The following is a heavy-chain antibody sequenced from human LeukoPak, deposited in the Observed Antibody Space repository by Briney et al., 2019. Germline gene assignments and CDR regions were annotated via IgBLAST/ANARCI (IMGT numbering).Heavy chain of an antibody. J-gene: IGHJ4*02. CDR1: GFTFSSYG. Sequence: PGGSLRLSCAASGFTFSSYGMHWVRQAPGKGLEWVAVISYDGSNKYYADSVKGRFTISRDNSKNTLYLQMNSLRAEDTAVYYCAKDRETGAAAGILDYWGQGTLVTVSS. CDR2: ISYDGSNK. D-gene: IGHD6-13*01. CDR3: AKDRETGAAAGILDY. V-gene: IGHV3-30*18.